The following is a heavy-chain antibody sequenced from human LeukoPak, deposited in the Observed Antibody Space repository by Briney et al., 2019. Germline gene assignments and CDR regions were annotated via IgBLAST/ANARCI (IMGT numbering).Heavy chain of an antibody. J-gene: IGHJ4*02. Sequence: SGGSLRLSCAASGFTVSSNYMGWVRQAPGKGLEWVSVIYSGGSTYYADSVKGRFTISRDNSKNMIYLEMNSLRTEDTAVYYCARSGPGYSYGYGGYWSQGTLVTVSS. CDR2: IYSGGST. CDR1: GFTVSSNY. CDR3: ARSGPGYSYGYGGY. D-gene: IGHD5-18*01. V-gene: IGHV3-66*01.